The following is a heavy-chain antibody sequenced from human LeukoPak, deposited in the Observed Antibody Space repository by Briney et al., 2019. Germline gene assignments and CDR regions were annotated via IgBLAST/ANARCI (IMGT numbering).Heavy chain of an antibody. CDR3: ATPRYSDNRGYYYDLTY. Sequence: GASVRVSCKVSGYSLSDSSMHWARQAPGKGLEWMGTFNPEDGETIYAQKFQGRVTMTEDTSIDTAYLDLSSLRSEDTAVYYCATPRYSDNRGYYYDLTYWGQGTLVTVSS. CDR2: FNPEDGET. V-gene: IGHV1-24*01. D-gene: IGHD3-22*01. J-gene: IGHJ4*02. CDR1: GYSLSDSS.